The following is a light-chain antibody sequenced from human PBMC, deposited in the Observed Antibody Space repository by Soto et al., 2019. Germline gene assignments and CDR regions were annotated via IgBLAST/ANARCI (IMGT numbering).Light chain of an antibody. V-gene: IGKV3-15*01. CDR1: QSVNSN. J-gene: IGKJ1*01. CDR3: QEYNTWPWT. Sequence: ETVMPQSPATLSVSPGERAPLSGRASQSVNSNLAWYQQKLGQAPRVLIYGASTRATGIPDRFSGSGSGTEFILNISSLQSEDFAVYYCQEYNTWPWTFALGTKWIS. CDR2: GAS.